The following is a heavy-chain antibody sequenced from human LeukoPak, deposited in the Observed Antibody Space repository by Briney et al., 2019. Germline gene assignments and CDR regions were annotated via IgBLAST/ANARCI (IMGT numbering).Heavy chain of an antibody. V-gene: IGHV1-69*01. CDR1: GGTFSSYA. J-gene: IGHJ4*02. D-gene: IGHD2-2*02. Sequence: SVKVSCKASGGTFSSYAISWVRQAPGQGLEWMGGIIPIFGTANYAQKFQGRVTITADESTSTAYMELSSLRSEDTAVYYCARRMGYCSSTSCYMELWGQGTLVTVSS. CDR2: IIPIFGTA. CDR3: ARRMGYCSSTSCYMEL.